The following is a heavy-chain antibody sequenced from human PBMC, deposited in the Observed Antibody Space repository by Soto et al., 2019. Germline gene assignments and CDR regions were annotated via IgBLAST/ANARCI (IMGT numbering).Heavy chain of an antibody. V-gene: IGHV3-33*01. CDR1: GFTFSSYG. D-gene: IGHD6-13*01. CDR3: ARDSEQQLGNYYDYGMDV. CDR2: IWYDGSNK. Sequence: QVQLVESGGGVVQPGRSLRLSCAASGFTFSSYGMHWVRQAPGKGLEWVAVIWYDGSNKYYADSVKGRFTISRDNSKNTLYLQMNSVRAEDTDVYYCARDSEQQLGNYYDYGMDVWGQGTTVTVSS. J-gene: IGHJ6*02.